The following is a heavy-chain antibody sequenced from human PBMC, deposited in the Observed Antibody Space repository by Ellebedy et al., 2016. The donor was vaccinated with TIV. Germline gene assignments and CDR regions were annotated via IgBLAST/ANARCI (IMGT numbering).Heavy chain of an antibody. Sequence: GESLKISXAASGFTFSSYAMSWVRQAPGKGLEWVSAISGSGGSTYYADSVKGRFTISRDNSKNTLYLQMNSLRAEDTALYYCAKDGCSSTSCYSFPDWGQGTLVTVSS. V-gene: IGHV3-23*01. CDR2: ISGSGGST. J-gene: IGHJ4*02. CDR3: AKDGCSSTSCYSFPD. D-gene: IGHD2-2*01. CDR1: GFTFSSYA.